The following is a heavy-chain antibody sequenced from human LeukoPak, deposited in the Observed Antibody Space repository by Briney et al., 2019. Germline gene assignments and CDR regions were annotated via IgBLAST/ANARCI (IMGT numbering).Heavy chain of an antibody. J-gene: IGHJ6*02. D-gene: IGHD3-16*01. V-gene: IGHV3-30*04. CDR1: GFTFSSYA. Sequence: GRSLRLSCAASGFTFSSYAIHWVRQAPGKGLEWVALISYDGMNKYYADSVKGRFTISRDNSKKMLYLQMTSLRAEDTAVYYCARDGLPGEGMDVGGQGTTVTVSS. CDR2: ISYDGMNK. CDR3: ARDGLPGEGMDV.